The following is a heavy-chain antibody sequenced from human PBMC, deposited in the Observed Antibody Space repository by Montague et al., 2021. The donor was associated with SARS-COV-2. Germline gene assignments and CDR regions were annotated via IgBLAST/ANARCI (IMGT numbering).Heavy chain of an antibody. Sequence: SETLSLTCSVSSFSISSGFYWAWIRQSPGKGPEWIGTVYHSGYTHYNPSLKGRVAVSIDTSKNQFSLTVTSVTAADTAVYFCARRGYTGSDYFDYWGQGTRVTVSS. CDR1: SFSISSGFY. D-gene: IGHD5-12*01. CDR2: VYHSGYT. J-gene: IGHJ4*02. V-gene: IGHV4-38-2*01. CDR3: ARRGYTGSDYFDY.